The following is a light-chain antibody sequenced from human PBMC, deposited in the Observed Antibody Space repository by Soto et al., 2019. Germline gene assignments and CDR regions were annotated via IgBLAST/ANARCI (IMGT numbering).Light chain of an antibody. J-gene: IGKJ1*01. CDR1: QSVSSN. V-gene: IGKV3-15*01. CDR2: GAS. CDR3: PHYNTYLGT. Sequence: EILITQSPATLSVSPGERATLSCRASQSVSSNLAWYQQKPGQAPRILIYGASTRETGIPARFSGSGSGTEFTLTISSLQPDDSATYYCPHYNTYLGTFGQGTKVDIK.